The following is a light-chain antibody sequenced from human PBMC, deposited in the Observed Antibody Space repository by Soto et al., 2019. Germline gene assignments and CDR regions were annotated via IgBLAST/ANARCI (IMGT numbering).Light chain of an antibody. Sequence: QSVLTQPPSVSAAPGQKVTISCSGSRSNIENNYVSWYQQLPGTAPKLLIYDIHKRPSGIPDRFSGSKSGASATLGITGLQTGDEADYYCGTWDSSLSVGVFGGGTKLTVL. J-gene: IGLJ2*01. CDR3: GTWDSSLSVGV. V-gene: IGLV1-51*01. CDR1: RSNIENNY. CDR2: DIH.